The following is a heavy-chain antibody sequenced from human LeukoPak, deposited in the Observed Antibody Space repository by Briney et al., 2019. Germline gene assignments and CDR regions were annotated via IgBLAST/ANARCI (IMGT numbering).Heavy chain of an antibody. J-gene: IGHJ4*02. CDR1: GYSISRGYY. Sequence: SETLSLTCAVSGYSISRGYYWGWIRQPPGKGLEWIGNIYHSGSTYYNPSLKSRVTISVDTSKNQFSLKLSSVTAADTAVYYCARSPYYYESSGYSYDYWGQGTLVTVSS. CDR3: ARSPYYYESSGYSYDY. CDR2: IYHSGST. V-gene: IGHV4-38-2*01. D-gene: IGHD3-22*01.